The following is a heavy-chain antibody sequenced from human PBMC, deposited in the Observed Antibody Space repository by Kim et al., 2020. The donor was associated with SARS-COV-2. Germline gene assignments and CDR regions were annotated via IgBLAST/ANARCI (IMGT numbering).Heavy chain of an antibody. CDR3: AKVGYYYGSGTIEPHAFDI. D-gene: IGHD3-10*01. Sequence: GGSLRLFCAASGFTFSSYAMSWVRQAPGKGLEWVSAISGSGGSTYYADSVKGRFTISRDNSKNTLYLQMNSLRAEDTAVYYCAKVGYYYGSGTIEPHAFDIWGQGTMVTVSS. CDR1: GFTFSSYA. CDR2: ISGSGGST. J-gene: IGHJ3*02. V-gene: IGHV3-23*01.